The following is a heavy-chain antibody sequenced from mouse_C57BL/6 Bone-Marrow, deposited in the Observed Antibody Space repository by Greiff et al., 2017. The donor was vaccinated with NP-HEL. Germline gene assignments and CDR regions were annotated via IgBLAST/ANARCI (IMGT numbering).Heavy chain of an antibody. CDR2: INPSNGGT. D-gene: IGHD2-4*01. V-gene: IGHV1-53*01. J-gene: IGHJ3*01. CDR1: GYTFTSYW. Sequence: VQLQQSGTELVKPGASVKLSCKASGYTFTSYWMHWVKQRPGQGLEWIGNINPSNGGTNYNEKFKSKATLTVDKSSSTAYMQLSSLTSEDSAVYYCARMGRDYPAWFAYWGQGTLVTVSA. CDR3: ARMGRDYPAWFAY.